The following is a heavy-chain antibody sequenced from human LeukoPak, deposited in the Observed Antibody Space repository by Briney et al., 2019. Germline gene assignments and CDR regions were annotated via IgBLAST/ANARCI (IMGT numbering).Heavy chain of an antibody. CDR2: ISYDGSNK. J-gene: IGHJ4*02. CDR3: AKNSGSGKGLDY. D-gene: IGHD3-10*01. CDR1: GFTFSSYG. Sequence: GGSLRLSCAASGFTFSSYGMHWVGQAPGKGLEWVAVISYDGSNKYYADSVKGRFTISRDNSKNTLYLQMNSLRAEDTAVYYCAKNSGSGKGLDYWGQGTLVTVSS. V-gene: IGHV3-30*18.